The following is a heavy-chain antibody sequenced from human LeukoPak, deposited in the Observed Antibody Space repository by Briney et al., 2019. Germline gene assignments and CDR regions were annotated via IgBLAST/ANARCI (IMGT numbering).Heavy chain of an antibody. CDR3: ARDRGNDILTGYRIDY. J-gene: IGHJ4*02. D-gene: IGHD3-9*01. CDR2: ISAYNGNT. V-gene: IGHV1-18*01. Sequence: ASVKVSCKASGYTFTSYGISRVRQAPGQGLEWMGWISAYNGNTNYAQKLQGRVTMTTDTSTSTAYMELRSLRSDDTAVYYCARDRGNDILTGYRIDYWGQGTLVTVSS. CDR1: GYTFTSYG.